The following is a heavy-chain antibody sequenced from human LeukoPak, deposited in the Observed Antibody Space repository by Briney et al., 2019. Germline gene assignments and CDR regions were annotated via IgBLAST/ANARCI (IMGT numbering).Heavy chain of an antibody. Sequence: SVKVSXKASGGTFSSYAISWVRQAPGQGLEWMRRIIPIFGTANYAQKFQGRVTVTTDESTSTAYMELSSLRSEDTAVYYCASGAVTEIPWYFDLWGRGTLVTVSS. V-gene: IGHV1-69*05. J-gene: IGHJ2*01. CDR3: ASGAVTEIPWYFDL. D-gene: IGHD4-17*01. CDR2: IIPIFGTA. CDR1: GGTFSSYA.